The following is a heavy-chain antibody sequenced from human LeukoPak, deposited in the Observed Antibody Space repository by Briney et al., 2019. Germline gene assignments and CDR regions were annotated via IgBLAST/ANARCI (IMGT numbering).Heavy chain of an antibody. Sequence: GGSLRLSCIVSGFTFDSYWMSWVRQAPGKGVEWVASIKQDGSEKYDVDSVKGRCTSSRDNAKNSLYLQMNSLRAEDTAVYYCANHLACGSTSCPSFDYWGQGTLVTVSS. D-gene: IGHD2-2*01. CDR1: GFTFDSYW. CDR3: ANHLACGSTSCPSFDY. V-gene: IGHV3-7*01. CDR2: IKQDGSEK. J-gene: IGHJ4*02.